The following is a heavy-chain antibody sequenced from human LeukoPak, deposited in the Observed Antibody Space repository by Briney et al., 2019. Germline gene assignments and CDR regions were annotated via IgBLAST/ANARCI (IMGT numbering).Heavy chain of an antibody. V-gene: IGHV3-74*03. CDR2: ITSDGSST. CDR1: GFTFSSYG. Sequence: GRSLRLSCAASGFTFSSYGMHWVRQAPGKGLLWVSHITSDGSSTTYADSVKGRFTISRDNAKNSLYLQMNSLRAEDTAVYYCASKRMGWGNYFDYWGQGTLVTVSS. J-gene: IGHJ4*02. CDR3: ASKRMGWGNYFDY. D-gene: IGHD6-19*01.